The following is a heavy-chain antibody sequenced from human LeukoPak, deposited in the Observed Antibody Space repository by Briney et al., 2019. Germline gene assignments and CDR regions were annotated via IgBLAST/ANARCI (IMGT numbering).Heavy chain of an antibody. J-gene: IGHJ2*01. CDR1: GGSISGSSYY. V-gene: IGHV4-39*01. Sequence: SETLSLTCTVSGGSISGSSYYWGWIRQPPGKGLEWTGSISYSGSTYNNPSLKSRVTISVDTSKNQFFLRLSSVTAPDTAVYYCARRVYSGSYNWYFDLWGRGTLVTVSS. CDR2: ISYSGST. CDR3: ARRVYSGSYNWYFDL. D-gene: IGHD1-26*01.